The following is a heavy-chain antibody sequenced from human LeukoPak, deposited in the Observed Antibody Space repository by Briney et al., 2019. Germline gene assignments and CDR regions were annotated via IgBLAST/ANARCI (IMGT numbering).Heavy chain of an antibody. CDR3: AREGENYDILTAGGDFDY. J-gene: IGHJ4*02. Sequence: SVKVSCKASGGTFSSYAISWVRQAPGQGLEWMGGIIPIFGTANYAQKFQGRVTITADKSTSTAYMELSSLRSEDTAVYYCAREGENYDILTAGGDFDYWGQGTLVTVSS. V-gene: IGHV1-69*06. CDR1: GGTFSSYA. D-gene: IGHD3-9*01. CDR2: IIPIFGTA.